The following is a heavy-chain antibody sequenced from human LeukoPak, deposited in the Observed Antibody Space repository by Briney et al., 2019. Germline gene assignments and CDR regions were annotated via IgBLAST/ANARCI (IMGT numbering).Heavy chain of an antibody. D-gene: IGHD3-3*01. CDR3: ARERRYYDFWSGLNSNPYYYYGMDV. CDR1: GFTFSSYS. CDR2: ISSSSSTI. V-gene: IGHV3-48*01. Sequence: PGGSLRLSCAAPGFTFSSYSMNWVRQAPGKGLEWVSYISSSSSTIYYADSVKGRFTISRDNAKNSLYLQMNSLRAEDTAVYYCARERRYYDFWSGLNSNPYYYYGMDVWGQGTTVTVSS. J-gene: IGHJ6*02.